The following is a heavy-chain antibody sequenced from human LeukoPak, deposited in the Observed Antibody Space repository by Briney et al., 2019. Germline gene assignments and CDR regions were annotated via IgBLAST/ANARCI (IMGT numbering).Heavy chain of an antibody. Sequence: SETLSLTCAVSGVSITDNWWSWVRQPTGKGLEWIGEILHTGPTNFNPSLKSRVSMSMDKSENQLSLRLNSVTAADTAIYYCVRGGTYYLPYWGQGILVTVSS. CDR2: ILHTGPT. J-gene: IGHJ4*02. CDR1: GVSITDNW. V-gene: IGHV4-4*02. CDR3: VRGGTYYLPY. D-gene: IGHD1-26*01.